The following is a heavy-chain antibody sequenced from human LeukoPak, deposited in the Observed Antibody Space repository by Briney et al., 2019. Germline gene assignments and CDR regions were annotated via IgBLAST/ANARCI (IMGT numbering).Heavy chain of an antibody. Sequence: ASVKVSCKASGYTFTSYGISWVRQAPGQGLEWMGWFSAYNGNTNYAQKLQGRVTMTTDTSTSTAYMELRSLRSDDTAVYYCARDPTYSSAGDPSAGDYWGQGTLVTVSS. CDR1: GYTFTSYG. J-gene: IGHJ4*02. V-gene: IGHV1-18*01. CDR2: FSAYNGNT. D-gene: IGHD6-19*01. CDR3: ARDPTYSSAGDPSAGDY.